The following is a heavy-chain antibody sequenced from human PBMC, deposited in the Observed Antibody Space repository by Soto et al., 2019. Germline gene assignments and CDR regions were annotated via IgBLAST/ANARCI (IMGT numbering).Heavy chain of an antibody. D-gene: IGHD3-22*01. J-gene: IGHJ4*02. CDR1: GGSISSYY. V-gene: IGHV4-59*12. CDR2: IYYSGST. Sequence: SETLSLTCTVSGGSISSYYWSWIRQPPGKGLEWIGYIYYSGSTYYNPSLKSRVTISVDRSKNQFSLKLSSVTAADTAVYYCARDARDYYDSSGYYAYFDYWGQGTLVTVSS. CDR3: ARDARDYYDSSGYYAYFDY.